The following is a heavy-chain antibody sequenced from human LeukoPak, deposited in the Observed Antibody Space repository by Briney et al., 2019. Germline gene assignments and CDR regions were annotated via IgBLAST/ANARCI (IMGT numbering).Heavy chain of an antibody. J-gene: IGHJ4*02. V-gene: IGHV3-33*01. D-gene: IGHD3-10*01. CDR3: ARPTTGSYFRERGSPLGY. CDR2: IWYDGSNK. Sequence: PGRSLRLSCAASGFTFGSYGMHWVRQAPGKGLEGVAVIWYDGSNKYYADSVKGRFTISRDNSKNTLYLQMNSLRAEDTAVYYCARPTTGSYFRERGSPLGYWGQGTLVTVSS. CDR1: GFTFGSYG.